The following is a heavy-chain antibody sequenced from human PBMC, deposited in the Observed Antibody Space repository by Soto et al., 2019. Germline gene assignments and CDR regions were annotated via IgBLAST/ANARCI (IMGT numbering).Heavy chain of an antibody. CDR3: ARDTFGGAYDFWH. Sequence: EVQLVESGGGLVQPGGSLRLSCAASGFTVSNFYMTWVRQAPGKGLEWVSVMSSGGSTYYADYVKGRFTISRDNSKNTLYLQMNSLRAEDTAVSYCARDTFGGAYDFWHGGQGTLVTVSS. V-gene: IGHV3-66*01. CDR2: MSSGGST. J-gene: IGHJ4*02. D-gene: IGHD3-3*01. CDR1: GFTVSNFY.